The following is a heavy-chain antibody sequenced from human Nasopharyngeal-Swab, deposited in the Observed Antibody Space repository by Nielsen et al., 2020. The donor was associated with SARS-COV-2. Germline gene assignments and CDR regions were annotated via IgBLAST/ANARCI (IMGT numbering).Heavy chain of an antibody. CDR3: ARQGLVGATGAFDI. D-gene: IGHD1-26*01. Sequence: GESLKISCAASGFTFSSYGMHWVRQAPGKGLEWVAVIWYDGSNKYYADSVKGRFTISRDNSKNTLYLQMNSLRAEDTAVYYCARQGLVGATGAFDIWGQGTMVTVSS. V-gene: IGHV3-33*01. CDR2: IWYDGSNK. J-gene: IGHJ3*02. CDR1: GFTFSSYG.